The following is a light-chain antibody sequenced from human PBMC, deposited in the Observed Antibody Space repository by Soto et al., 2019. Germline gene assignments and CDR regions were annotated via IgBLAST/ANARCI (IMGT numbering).Light chain of an antibody. CDR3: QQYKKWPRT. CDR1: QTVSSN. V-gene: IGKV3D-15*01. CDR2: AAS. J-gene: IGKJ1*01. Sequence: EIVLTQSPGTLSLSPGERATLYCRASQTVSSNYLAWYQRKPGQAPRLLIYAASTRATGIPDRFSGSGSGTEFTLTISSLQSEDFAVYYCQQYKKWPRTFGHGTKVDIK.